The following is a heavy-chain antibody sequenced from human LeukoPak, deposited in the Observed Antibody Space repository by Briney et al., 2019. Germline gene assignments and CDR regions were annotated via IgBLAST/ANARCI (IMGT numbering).Heavy chain of an antibody. CDR3: AKDAQRGFDYSNSLEY. CDR1: GFTFSHFG. V-gene: IGHV3-33*06. D-gene: IGHD4-11*01. CDR2: IWSDGTNK. Sequence: PGGSLRLSCAASGFTFSHFGFHWVRQAPGKGLEWVAVIWSDGTNKYYGDSVKGRFIIQRDDSQKTVYLQMNRLGAEDTAIYYCAKDAQRGFDYSNSLEYWGQGSLVTVSS. J-gene: IGHJ4*02.